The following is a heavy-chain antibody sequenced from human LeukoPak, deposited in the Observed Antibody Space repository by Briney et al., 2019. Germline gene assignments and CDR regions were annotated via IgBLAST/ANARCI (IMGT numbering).Heavy chain of an antibody. J-gene: IGHJ4*02. D-gene: IGHD3-10*01. Sequence: GESLKISCKGSGYSFTSYWIGWVRQMPGKGLEWMGIIYPGDSDTGYSPSFQGQVTISADKSVSTAYLQWSSLKASDTAMYYCARLGIWFGELSAIDYWGQGTLVTVSS. CDR2: IYPGDSDT. CDR3: ARLGIWFGELSAIDY. V-gene: IGHV5-51*01. CDR1: GYSFTSYW.